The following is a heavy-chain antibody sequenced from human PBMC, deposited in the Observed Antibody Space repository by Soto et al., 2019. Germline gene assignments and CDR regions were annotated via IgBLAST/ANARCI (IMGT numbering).Heavy chain of an antibody. J-gene: IGHJ4*02. CDR2: LTGSSSNT. V-gene: IGHV3-23*01. CDR1: GFSFRNYA. Sequence: GGSLRLSCAASGFSFRNYAMSWVRQAPGKWLEWISTLTGSSSNTYYADSVKGRFAISRDNSRNTLYLQMHSLTAEDTAVYYCANGRATYGLLSHDSWGQGXLVTVYS. D-gene: IGHD3-10*01. CDR3: ANGRATYGLLSHDS.